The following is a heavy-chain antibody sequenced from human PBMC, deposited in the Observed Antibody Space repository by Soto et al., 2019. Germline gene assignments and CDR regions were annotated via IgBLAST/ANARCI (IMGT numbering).Heavy chain of an antibody. CDR2: IIPIFGTA. D-gene: IGHD1-26*01. V-gene: IGHV1-69*13. CDR3: ARDLPNSGSYGAFDI. Sequence: ASLKVSCKASGVTFSSYAISWVRQAPGQGLEWMGGIIPIFGTANYAQKFQGRVTITADESTSTAYMELSSLRSEDTAVYYCARDLPNSGSYGAFDIWGQGTMVTVS. J-gene: IGHJ3*02. CDR1: GVTFSSYA.